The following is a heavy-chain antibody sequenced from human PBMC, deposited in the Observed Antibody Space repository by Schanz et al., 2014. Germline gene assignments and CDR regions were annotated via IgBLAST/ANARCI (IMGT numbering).Heavy chain of an antibody. CDR3: ARGRVLGSYYEY. CDR1: GGTFSSYT. V-gene: IGHV1-69*02. D-gene: IGHD3-16*01. Sequence: QVQLVQSGAEVKKPGSSVKVSCKASGGTFSSYTISWVRQAPGQGPEWMGRIIPILGIGNDAQKFQGRVTITADKSTSTAYMELSSLRSDDTAVYYCARGRVLGSYYEYWGQGTLVTVSS. J-gene: IGHJ4*02. CDR2: IIPILGIG.